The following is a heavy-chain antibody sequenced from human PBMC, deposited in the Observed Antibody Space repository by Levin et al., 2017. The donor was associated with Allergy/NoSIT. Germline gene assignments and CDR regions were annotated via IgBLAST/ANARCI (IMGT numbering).Heavy chain of an antibody. V-gene: IGHV4-39*01. D-gene: IGHD3-16*01. J-gene: IGHJ6*02. CDR2: LYFGGTT. Sequence: SQTLSLTCLASGGSFSSTTYHWAWIRQSPGQGLEWIGSLYFGGTTYYNPSLRSRVTISVDTSKNQFSLKLSPATAADTAIYFCARRFLNDIGGMDVWGQGTTVTVSS. CDR3: ARRFLNDIGGMDV. CDR1: GGSFSSTTYH.